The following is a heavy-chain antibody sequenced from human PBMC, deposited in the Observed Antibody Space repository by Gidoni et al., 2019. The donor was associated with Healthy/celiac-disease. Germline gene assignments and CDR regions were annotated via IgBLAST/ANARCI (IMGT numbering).Heavy chain of an antibody. Sequence: STYYNPSLKSRVTISVDTSKNQFSLKLSSVTAADTAVYYCARDWRHGQDYYDSSALGDGAFDIWGQGTMVTVSS. CDR3: ARDWRHGQDYYDSSALGDGAFDI. CDR2: ST. V-gene: IGHV4-31*02. D-gene: IGHD3-22*01. J-gene: IGHJ3*02.